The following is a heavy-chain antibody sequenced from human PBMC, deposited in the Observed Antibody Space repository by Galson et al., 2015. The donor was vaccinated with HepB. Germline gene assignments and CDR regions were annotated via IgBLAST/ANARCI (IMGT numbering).Heavy chain of an antibody. J-gene: IGHJ3*02. Sequence: SLRLSCAASGFTFSSYWMHWVRQAPGKGLVWVSRINSDGSSTSYADSVKGRFTISRDNAKNTLYLQMNSLRAEDTAVYYCAKISVSGRDAFDIWGQGTMVTVSS. CDR1: GFTFSSYW. CDR3: AKISVSGRDAFDI. D-gene: IGHD1-26*01. V-gene: IGHV3-74*01. CDR2: INSDGSST.